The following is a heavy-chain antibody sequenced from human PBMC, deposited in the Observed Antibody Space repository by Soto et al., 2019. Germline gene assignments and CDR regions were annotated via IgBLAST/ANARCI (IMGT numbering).Heavy chain of an antibody. D-gene: IGHD3-22*01. J-gene: IGHJ5*01. CDR2: VPDTGLST. CDR1: GFTFRSYA. Sequence: GGSLRLSCAASGFTFRSYALSWVRQAPGKGLEWVSTVPDTGLSTYYAGSVTGRFTISRDNSRNTLYLQMNGLRAEDTAVYYCAKSFYDSSGFDSWGLGTLVTVSS. V-gene: IGHV3-23*01. CDR3: AKSFYDSSGFDS.